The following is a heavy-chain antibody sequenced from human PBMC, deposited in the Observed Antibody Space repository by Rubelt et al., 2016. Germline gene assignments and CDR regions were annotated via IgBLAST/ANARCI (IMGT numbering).Heavy chain of an antibody. CDR3: ARDLDTRGWYWDY. J-gene: IGHJ4*02. CDR1: SGAISSSRYF. CDR2: ISYSGGT. D-gene: IGHD6-19*01. Sequence: QLQLQESGPGLVKPSETLSLTCTVSSGAISSSRYFWGWIRQPPGKGPEWIGSISYSGGTYYNPSLKSRATISRDTSKNQFSWRLGSCTASDPAVYYCARDLDTRGWYWDYWGQGTLVTVSS. V-gene: IGHV4-39*02.